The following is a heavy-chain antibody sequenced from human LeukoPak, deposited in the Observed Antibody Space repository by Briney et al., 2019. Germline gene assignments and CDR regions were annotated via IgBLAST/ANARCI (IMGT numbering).Heavy chain of an antibody. CDR1: GFMFSSNW. D-gene: IGHD5-24*01. Sequence: GGSLRLSCAASGFMFSSNWLSWVRLAPGKGLEWVANIKEDGTETYVDSVKGRFTISRDNAKNSLYLQMNSLRVEDTAVYYCAKEGRSLQTYWGQGTLVTVSS. CDR3: AKEGRSLQTY. CDR2: IKEDGTE. V-gene: IGHV3-7*03. J-gene: IGHJ4*02.